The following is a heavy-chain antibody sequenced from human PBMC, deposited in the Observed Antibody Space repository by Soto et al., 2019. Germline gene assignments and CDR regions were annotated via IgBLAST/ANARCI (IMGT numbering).Heavy chain of an antibody. Sequence: GSGPTLVNPTQTLTLTCTFSGFSLSTSGVGVGWIRQPPGKALEWLALIYWNDDKRYSPSLKSRLTITKDTSKNQVVLTMTNMDPVDTATYYCAHRRDSSWYEGDWFDPWGQGTLVTVSS. CDR3: AHRRDSSWYEGDWFDP. V-gene: IGHV2-5*01. CDR1: GFSLSTSGVG. CDR2: IYWNDDK. D-gene: IGHD6-13*01. J-gene: IGHJ5*02.